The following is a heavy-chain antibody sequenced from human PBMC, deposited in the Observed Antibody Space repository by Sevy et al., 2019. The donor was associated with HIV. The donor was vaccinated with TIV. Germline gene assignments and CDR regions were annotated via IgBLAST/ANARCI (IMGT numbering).Heavy chain of an antibody. CDR1: GFTFSSYA. D-gene: IGHD3-3*01. CDR2: INSSGGST. J-gene: IGHJ6*03. CDR3: AKNPVEWSGYNYYYMDV. Sequence: GGSLRLSCAASGFTFSSYAMSWVHQAPGKGLEWVSGINSSGGSTYYADSVKGRFTISRDNSKNTLYLQMSSLRPEDTAVYFCAKNPVEWSGYNYYYMDVWGKGATVTVSS. V-gene: IGHV3-23*01.